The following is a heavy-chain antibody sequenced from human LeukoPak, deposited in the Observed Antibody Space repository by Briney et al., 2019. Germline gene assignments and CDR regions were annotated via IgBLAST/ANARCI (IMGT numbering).Heavy chain of an antibody. CDR3: TRVFAGDEYSSSGY. Sequence: GGSLRLSCAASGFTFSRYYMHWVRQAPGKGLVWVSRINSDGSGTTYADSVKGRFTVSRDNAKNTLYLQMNSLRVEDTAMYYCTRVFAGDEYSSSGYWGQGTLVTVSS. J-gene: IGHJ4*02. V-gene: IGHV3-74*01. CDR2: INSDGSGT. D-gene: IGHD6-13*01. CDR1: GFTFSRYY.